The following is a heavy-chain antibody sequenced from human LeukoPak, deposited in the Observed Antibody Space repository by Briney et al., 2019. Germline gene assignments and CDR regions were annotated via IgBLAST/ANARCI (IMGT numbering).Heavy chain of an antibody. CDR2: ISSSSSYI. CDR1: GFTFSSYN. J-gene: IGHJ1*01. V-gene: IGHV3-21*04. Sequence: GGSLRLSCAASGFTFSSYNMNWVRQAPGKGLEWVSSISSSSSYIYYADSVKGRFTISRDTSRNTLNLQMNSLRAEDTAIYYCAKDYDSRGYYFHHWGQGTLVTVSS. CDR3: AKDYDSRGYYFHH. D-gene: IGHD3-22*01.